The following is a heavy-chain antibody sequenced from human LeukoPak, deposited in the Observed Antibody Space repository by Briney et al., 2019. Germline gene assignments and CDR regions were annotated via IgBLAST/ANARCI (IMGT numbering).Heavy chain of an antibody. CDR3: VSFYETN. D-gene: IGHD2-2*01. CDR1: GNYW. V-gene: IGHV3-74*01. CDR2: VNSDGSWT. Sequence: GGSLRLSCAASGNYWMHWVRQAPGKGLVWVSHVNSDGSWTSHAGSVKGRFTISKDNAKNTVYLQMNNLRTEDTAVYYCVSFYETNWGRGTLVTVSS. J-gene: IGHJ4*02.